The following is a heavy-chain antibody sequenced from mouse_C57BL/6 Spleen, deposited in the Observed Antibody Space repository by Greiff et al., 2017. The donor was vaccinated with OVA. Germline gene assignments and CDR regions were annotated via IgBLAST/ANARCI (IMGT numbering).Heavy chain of an antibody. CDR1: GYTFTDYY. D-gene: IGHD1-1*01. Sequence: VQLQQSGPVLVKPGASVKMSCKASGYTFTDYYMNWVKQSHGKSLEWIGVINPYNGGTSYNQKFKGKATLTVDKSSSTAYMELNSLTSEDSAVYYCARETTVVASPDYFDYWGQGTTLTVSS. CDR2: INPYNGGT. J-gene: IGHJ2*01. CDR3: ARETTVVASPDYFDY. V-gene: IGHV1-19*01.